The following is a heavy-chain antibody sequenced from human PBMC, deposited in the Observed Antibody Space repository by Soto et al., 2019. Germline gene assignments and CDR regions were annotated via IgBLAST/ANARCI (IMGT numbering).Heavy chain of an antibody. Sequence: QVQLQESGPGLVKPSETLSLTCTVSGGSISGYYWSWIRQPPGKGLEWIGYIYYSGNTNYNPSLKRRVTLSFDTSTNQFSLNLSSVTAADTAVYYCARGGASSQWFDPWGQGTLVTVSS. CDR2: IYYSGNT. CDR1: GGSISGYY. J-gene: IGHJ5*02. V-gene: IGHV4-59*01. CDR3: ARGGASSQWFDP.